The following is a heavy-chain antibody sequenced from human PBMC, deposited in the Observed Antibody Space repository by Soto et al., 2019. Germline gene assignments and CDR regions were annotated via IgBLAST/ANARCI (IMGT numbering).Heavy chain of an antibody. CDR2: IYYSGST. J-gene: IGHJ5*02. CDR3: ARDLMVRGVTTNWFDP. Sequence: SETLSLTCTVSGGSISSYYWSWIRQPPGKGLEWIGYIYYSGSTNYNPSLKSRVTTSVDTSKNQFSLKLSSVTAADTAVYYCARDLMVRGVTTNWFDPWGQGTLVTVSS. CDR1: GGSISSYY. D-gene: IGHD3-10*01. V-gene: IGHV4-59*01.